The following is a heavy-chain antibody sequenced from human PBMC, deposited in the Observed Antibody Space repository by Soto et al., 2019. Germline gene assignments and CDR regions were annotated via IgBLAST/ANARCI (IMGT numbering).Heavy chain of an antibody. CDR2: ISYDGSNK. CDR3: ARALLEGAFEI. CDR1: GFTFSSYA. J-gene: IGHJ3*02. D-gene: IGHD3-10*01. Sequence: QVQLVESGGGVVQPGRSLRLSCAASGFTFSSYAMHWVRQAPGKGLEWVAVISYDGSNKYYADSVQGRFTIYRDNSKNTLYLQMNSLRAEDTAVYYCARALLEGAFEIWGQGTMVTVSS. V-gene: IGHV3-30-3*01.